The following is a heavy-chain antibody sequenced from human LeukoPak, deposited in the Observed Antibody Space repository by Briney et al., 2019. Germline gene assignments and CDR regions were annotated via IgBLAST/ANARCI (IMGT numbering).Heavy chain of an antibody. Sequence: GASVKISCKVSGYTLTELSMHWVRQAPGKGLEWRGGFDPEDGETIYAQKFQGRVTMTEDTSTDTAYMELSSLRSEDTAVYYCATAPDSSCYYYLYFQQWGQGTLVTVSS. CDR3: ATAPDSSCYYYLYFQQ. CDR2: FDPEDGET. CDR1: GYTLTELS. J-gene: IGHJ1*01. V-gene: IGHV1-24*01. D-gene: IGHD3-22*01.